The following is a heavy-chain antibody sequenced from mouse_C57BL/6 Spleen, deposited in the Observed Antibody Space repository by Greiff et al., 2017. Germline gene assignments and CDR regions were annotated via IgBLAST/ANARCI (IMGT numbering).Heavy chain of an antibody. J-gene: IGHJ2*01. CDR1: GYSFTGYY. Sequence: VQLQQSGPELVKPGASVKISCKASGYSFTGYYMNWVKQSPEKSLEWIGEINPSTGGTTYNQKFKAKATLTVDKSSSTAYMQLKSLTSEDSAVYYCARDDGSSYDYWGQGTTLTVSS. D-gene: IGHD1-1*01. V-gene: IGHV1-42*01. CDR3: ARDDGSSYDY. CDR2: INPSTGGT.